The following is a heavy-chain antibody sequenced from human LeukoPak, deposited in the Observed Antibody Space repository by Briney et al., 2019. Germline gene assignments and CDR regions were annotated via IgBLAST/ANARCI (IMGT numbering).Heavy chain of an antibody. Sequence: GGSLRLSCAASGFTFSSYWMSWVRQAPGKGLEWVANIKQDGSEKYYVDSVKGRFTISRDNAKNSLYLQMNSLRAEDTAVYYCARGYAGGYPQLLGYYGMDVWGQGTTVTVSS. CDR2: IKQDGSEK. J-gene: IGHJ6*02. CDR1: GFTFSSYW. D-gene: IGHD3-22*01. V-gene: IGHV3-7*01. CDR3: ARGYAGGYPQLLGYYGMDV.